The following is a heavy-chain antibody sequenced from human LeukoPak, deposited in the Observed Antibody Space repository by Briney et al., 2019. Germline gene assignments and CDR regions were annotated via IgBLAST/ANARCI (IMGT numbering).Heavy chain of an antibody. CDR1: GGSISSSSYY. J-gene: IGHJ4*02. Sequence: SETLSLTCTVSGGSISSSSYYWGWIRQPPGKGLEWIGSIYYSGSTTYNPSLKSRVTISVDTSKNQFSLKLRSVAAADTAVYYCARGLQWLDYWGQGTLVTVSS. CDR2: IYYSGST. V-gene: IGHV4-39*07. D-gene: IGHD6-19*01. CDR3: ARGLQWLDY.